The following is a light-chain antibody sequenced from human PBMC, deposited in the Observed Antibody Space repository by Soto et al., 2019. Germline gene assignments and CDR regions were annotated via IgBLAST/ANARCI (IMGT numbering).Light chain of an antibody. Sequence: DIQMTQSPSSVSASVGDRVTITCRASQDINNWLAWYQQKPGKAPKLLIYAASSLQSGVPSRFSGSGSGTDFTLTISSLQPDDFATYYCQHYNSYSEAVGQGTKVDSK. CDR3: QHYNSYSEA. CDR1: QDINNW. J-gene: IGKJ1*01. V-gene: IGKV1D-16*01. CDR2: AAS.